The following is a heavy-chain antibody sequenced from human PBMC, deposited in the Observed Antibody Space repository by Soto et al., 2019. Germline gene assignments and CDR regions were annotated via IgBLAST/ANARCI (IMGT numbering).Heavy chain of an antibody. V-gene: IGHV3-33*01. CDR3: VTGNQNFFDY. Sequence: QVLLVETGGGVVQPGRSLRLSCAASGFTFRTFGMHWVRQAPGKGPEWLSVIWNDGSKKFYADSVRGRFTISRDNSNNTLYLQMDSLRPEDTAVYYCVTGNQNFFDYWGQGMLVIVSS. CDR2: IWNDGSKK. CDR1: GFTFRTFG. J-gene: IGHJ4*02. D-gene: IGHD1-1*01.